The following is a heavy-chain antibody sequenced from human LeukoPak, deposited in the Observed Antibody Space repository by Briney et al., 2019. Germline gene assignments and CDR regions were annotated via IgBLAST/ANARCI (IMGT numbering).Heavy chain of an antibody. CDR2: ISGSGGST. CDR3: AKDPSWLEELLDY. D-gene: IGHD3-10*01. V-gene: IGHV3-23*01. J-gene: IGHJ4*02. Sequence: PGGSLRLSCAASGFTFSNCAMSWVRQAPGKGLEWVSAISGSGGSTYYADSVKGRFTISRDNSKSTLYLQMNSLRAEDTAVYYCAKDPSWLEELLDYWGQGTLVTVSS. CDR1: GFTFSNCA.